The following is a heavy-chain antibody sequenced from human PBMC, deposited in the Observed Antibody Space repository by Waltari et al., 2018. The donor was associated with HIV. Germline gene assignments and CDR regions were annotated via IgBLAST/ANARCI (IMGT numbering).Heavy chain of an antibody. CDR1: GGSISSSSYY. CDR3: ARHRVGATGCIDY. D-gene: IGHD1-26*01. CDR2: IYYSVST. J-gene: IGHJ4*02. Sequence: QLQLQESGPGLVKPSETLSLTCTVSGGSISSSSYYWGWIRQPPGKGLEWIGSIYYSVSTYYNPSLKSRVTISVDTSKNQFSLKLSSVTAADTAVYYCARHRVGATGCIDYWGQGTLVTVSS. V-gene: IGHV4-39*01.